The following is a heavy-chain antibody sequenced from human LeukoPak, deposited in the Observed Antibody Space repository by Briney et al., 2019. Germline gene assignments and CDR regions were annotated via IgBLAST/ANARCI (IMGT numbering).Heavy chain of an antibody. CDR3: ARDPGYSSGSGFGS. CDR1: GYTFSSYA. D-gene: IGHD6-19*01. CDR2: ISTYNGNT. V-gene: IGHV1-18*01. J-gene: IGHJ4*02. Sequence: GASVKVSCKASGYTFSSYAISWVRQAPGQGLEWMGWISTYNGNTNYAQKLQGRVTMTTDTSTSTAYMELRSLRSDDTAVYYCARDPGYSSGSGFGSWGQGTLVTVSS.